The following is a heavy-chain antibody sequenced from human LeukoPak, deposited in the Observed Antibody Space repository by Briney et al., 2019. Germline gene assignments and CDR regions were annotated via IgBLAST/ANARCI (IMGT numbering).Heavy chain of an antibody. CDR3: AREWGGKSPSYSYGMDV. D-gene: IGHD4-23*01. Sequence: KPSETLSLTCTVSGGSISSGDYYWSWIRQPPGKGLEWIGYIYYSGSTHYNPSLKSRVTISLDTSKNQFSLKVNSVTAADTALYYCAREWGGKSPSYSYGMDVWGQGTTVTVSS. J-gene: IGHJ6*02. CDR2: IYYSGST. V-gene: IGHV4-61*08. CDR1: GGSISSGDYY.